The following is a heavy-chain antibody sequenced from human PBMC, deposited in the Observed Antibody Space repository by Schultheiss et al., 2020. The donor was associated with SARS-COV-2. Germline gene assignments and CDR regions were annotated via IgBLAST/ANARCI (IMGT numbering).Heavy chain of an antibody. CDR3: AGGGRGWVKDAFDI. J-gene: IGHJ3*02. D-gene: IGHD6-19*01. V-gene: IGHV3-23*01. CDR1: GFNFGDYA. CDR2: ISGSANSA. Sequence: GESLKISCTASGFNFGDYATSWVRQAPGKGLEWVSAISGSANSAYYAESVKGRFTISRDNSKNTLYLQMNSLRAEDTAVYYCAGGGRGWVKDAFDIWGQGTMVTVSS.